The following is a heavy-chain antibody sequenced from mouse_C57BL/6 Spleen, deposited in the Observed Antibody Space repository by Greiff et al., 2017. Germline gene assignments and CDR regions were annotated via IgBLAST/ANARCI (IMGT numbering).Heavy chain of an antibody. J-gene: IGHJ1*03. CDR3: ARVDYSNYRYCDV. CDR2: ISYDGSN. CDR1: GYSITSGYY. Sequence: EVHLVESGPGLVKPSQSLSLTCSVTGYSITSGYYWNWIRQFPGNKLEWMGYISYDGSNNYNPSLKNRISITRDTSKNQFFLKLNSVTTEDTATYYCARVDYSNYRYCDVWGTGTTVTVSS. V-gene: IGHV3-6*01. D-gene: IGHD2-5*01.